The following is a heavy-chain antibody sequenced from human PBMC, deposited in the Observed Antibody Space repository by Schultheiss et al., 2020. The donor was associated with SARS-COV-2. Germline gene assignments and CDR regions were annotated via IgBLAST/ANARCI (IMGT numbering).Heavy chain of an antibody. D-gene: IGHD5-12*01. Sequence: GESLKISCKGSGYSFTSYWISWVRQMPGKGLEWMGIIYPGDSDTRYSPSFQGQVTISADKSISTAYLQWSSLKASDTAVYYCAREFSGYDSGYYFDYWGQGTLVTVSS. CDR2: IYPGDSDT. CDR1: GYSFTSYW. V-gene: IGHV5-51*01. CDR3: AREFSGYDSGYYFDY. J-gene: IGHJ4*02.